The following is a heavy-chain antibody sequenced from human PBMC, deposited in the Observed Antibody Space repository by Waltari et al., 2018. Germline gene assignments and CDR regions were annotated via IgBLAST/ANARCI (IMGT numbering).Heavy chain of an antibody. J-gene: IGHJ4*02. CDR2: VNPSNGQT. CDR3: SRVGLYTTSWNGRASDH. D-gene: IGHD1-1*01. V-gene: IGHV1-18*01. CDR1: GFPFTNYG. Sequence: QVQLVQSGPEVKSPGASVKVSCKASGFPFTNYGISWVRQAPGEGFQWMGWVNPSNGQTDYKQQFQGRLTMTADTSTSTAYMELTSLRSDDTAVYYCSRVGLYTTSWNGRASDHWGQGTRVTVSS.